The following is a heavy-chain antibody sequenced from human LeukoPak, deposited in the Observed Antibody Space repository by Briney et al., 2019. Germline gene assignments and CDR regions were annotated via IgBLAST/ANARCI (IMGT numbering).Heavy chain of an antibody. CDR2: INSDGSST. Sequence: GGSLRLSCAASGFTFSSYWMHWVRQAPGKGLVWVSRINSDGSSTSYADSVKGRFTISRDNSKNRLYLQMNSLRAEDTAVYSCAKDLTTVTSQGDYWGQGTLVTVSS. D-gene: IGHD4-17*01. V-gene: IGHV3-74*01. J-gene: IGHJ4*02. CDR3: AKDLTTVTSQGDY. CDR1: GFTFSSYW.